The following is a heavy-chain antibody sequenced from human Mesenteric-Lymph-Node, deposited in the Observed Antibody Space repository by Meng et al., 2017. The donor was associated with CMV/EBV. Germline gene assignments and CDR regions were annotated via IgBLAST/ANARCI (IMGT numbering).Heavy chain of an antibody. J-gene: IGHJ6*02. V-gene: IGHV3-66*02. CDR3: ARDRCSGGVCYAPYYFGMDV. CDR1: GFTGSGNH. Sequence: GESLKISCAASGFTGSGNHMNWVRQAPGKGLEWVSVIFSGDTTYYTASVEGRFTISRDNSKNTLYLQMNSLRLEDTGVYYCARDRCSGGVCYAPYYFGMDVWGQGTTVTVSS. D-gene: IGHD2-8*02. CDR2: IFSGDTT.